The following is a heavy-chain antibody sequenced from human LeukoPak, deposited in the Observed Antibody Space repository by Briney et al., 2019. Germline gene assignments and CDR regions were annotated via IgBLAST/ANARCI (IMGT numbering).Heavy chain of an antibody. D-gene: IGHD1-26*01. CDR1: GFTFSSYG. J-gene: IGHJ4*02. Sequence: SGGSLRLSCAASGFTFSSYGMSWVRQAPGKGLEWVSAISGSGGSTYYADSVKGRFTISRDNSKNTLYLQMNSLRAEDTAVYYCARRPAGANYFDYWGQGTLVTVSP. CDR2: ISGSGGST. CDR3: ARRPAGANYFDY. V-gene: IGHV3-23*01.